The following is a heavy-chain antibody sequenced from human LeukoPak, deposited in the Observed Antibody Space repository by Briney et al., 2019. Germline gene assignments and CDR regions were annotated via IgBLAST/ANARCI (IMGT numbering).Heavy chain of an antibody. CDR3: ARDTTVTTFAGDYYYYYYMDV. CDR2: INPSGGST. D-gene: IGHD4-17*01. Sequence: ASVKVSCKTSGYIFTSFGITWVRQAPGQGLEWMGIINPSGGSTSYTQKFQGRVTMTRDMSTSTVYMELSSLRSEDTAVYYCARDTTVTTFAGDYYYYYYMDVWGKGTTVTVSS. J-gene: IGHJ6*03. V-gene: IGHV1-46*01. CDR1: GYIFTSFG.